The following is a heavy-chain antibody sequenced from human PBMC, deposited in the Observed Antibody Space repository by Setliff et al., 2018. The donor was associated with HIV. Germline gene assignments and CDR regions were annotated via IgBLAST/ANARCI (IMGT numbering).Heavy chain of an antibody. D-gene: IGHD3-3*01. Sequence: SETLSLTCAVYGGSLSGHYWSWIRQPPGKGLEWIGYIYYTGSAYYNPSLKSRVSISLDTSKNQFSLKLSSVTAADTAVYYCARDSPNANFGVVISDVWGQGTTVTVSS. CDR1: GGSLSGHY. CDR3: ARDSPNANFGVVISDV. J-gene: IGHJ6*02. CDR2: IYYTGSA. V-gene: IGHV4-59*11.